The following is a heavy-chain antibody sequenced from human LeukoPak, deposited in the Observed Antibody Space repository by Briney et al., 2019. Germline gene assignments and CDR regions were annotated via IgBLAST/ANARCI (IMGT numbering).Heavy chain of an antibody. CDR3: ARLGIVATTRGAFDI. CDR1: GSTFTSYR. V-gene: IGHV5-51*01. CDR2: IYPGDSDT. Sequence: PGGSLQISCQGSGSTFTSYRIGWGRQVPGKGLEWMGIIYPGDSDTRYSPSFQGQVTISADKSISTAYLQWSSLKASDTAMYYCARLGIVATTRGAFDIWGQGTMVTVSS. D-gene: IGHD5-12*01. J-gene: IGHJ3*02.